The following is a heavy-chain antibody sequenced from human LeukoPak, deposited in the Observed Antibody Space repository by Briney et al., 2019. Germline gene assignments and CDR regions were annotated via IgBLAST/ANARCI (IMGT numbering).Heavy chain of an antibody. Sequence: SETLSLTCIVSGASISDYYWSWIRQPAGKGLEWIGRIDTSGSTNYKPSLKSRLTMSVDTSKRQFSLRLTSVTAADTAVYYCARDPGYSSSWYSITPPRAFDIWGQGTMVTVSS. D-gene: IGHD6-13*01. CDR3: ARDPGYSSSWYSITPPRAFDI. CDR2: IDTSGST. CDR1: GASISDYY. J-gene: IGHJ3*02. V-gene: IGHV4-4*07.